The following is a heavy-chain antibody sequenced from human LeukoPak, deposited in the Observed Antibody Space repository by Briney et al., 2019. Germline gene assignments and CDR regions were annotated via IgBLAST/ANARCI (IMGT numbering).Heavy chain of an antibody. J-gene: IGHJ6*02. CDR1: GGSFSGYY. CDR2: INHSGRT. CDR3: ARGLVSSSGYYYYGMDV. Sequence: SETLSLTCAVYGGSFSGYYWSWIRQPPGKGLEWIGEINHSGRTNYNPSLKSRVTISVDTPKNQFSLKLSSVTAADTAVYYCARGLVSSSGYYYYGMDVWGQGTTVTVSS. V-gene: IGHV4-34*01. D-gene: IGHD3-22*01.